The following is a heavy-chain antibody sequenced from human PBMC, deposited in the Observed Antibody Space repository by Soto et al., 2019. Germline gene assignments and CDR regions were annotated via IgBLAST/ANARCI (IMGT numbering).Heavy chain of an antibody. CDR2: IYYSGST. Sequence: SETLSLTCTVSGGSISSYYWSWIRQPPGKGLEWIGYIYYSGSTNYNPSLKSRVTISVDTSKNQFSLKLSSVTAADTAVYYCAGVPYSSSWYPPGYWGQGTLVTVSS. J-gene: IGHJ4*02. D-gene: IGHD6-13*01. CDR1: GGSISSYY. V-gene: IGHV4-59*08. CDR3: AGVPYSSSWYPPGY.